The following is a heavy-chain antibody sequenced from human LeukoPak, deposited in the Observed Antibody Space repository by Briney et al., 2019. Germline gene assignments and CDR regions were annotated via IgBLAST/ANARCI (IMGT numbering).Heavy chain of an antibody. CDR2: INGDGRNI. Sequence: GGSLRLSCVASGFTFSSYWMHWVRQDPRKGLVWVSRINGDGRNINYADSVRGRFTISRDNAKNTPYLQMNTLRVEDTAVYYCAKIGSDFDYWGQGALVTVSS. CDR1: GFTFSSYW. V-gene: IGHV3-74*01. D-gene: IGHD2-21*01. CDR3: AKIGSDFDY. J-gene: IGHJ4*02.